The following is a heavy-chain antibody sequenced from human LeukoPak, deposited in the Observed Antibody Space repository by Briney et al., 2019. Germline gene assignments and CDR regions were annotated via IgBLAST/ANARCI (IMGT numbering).Heavy chain of an antibody. D-gene: IGHD3-22*01. Sequence: SETLSLTCTVSGGSISSSSYYWGWVRQPPGKGLEWIGCIYYSGSTYYNPSLKSRVTISVDTSKNQFSLKLSSVTAADTAVYYCARQEYYYDSSGYWPCYFDYWGQGTLVTVSS. CDR1: GGSISSSSYY. V-gene: IGHV4-39*01. CDR3: ARQEYYYDSSGYWPCYFDY. CDR2: IYYSGST. J-gene: IGHJ4*02.